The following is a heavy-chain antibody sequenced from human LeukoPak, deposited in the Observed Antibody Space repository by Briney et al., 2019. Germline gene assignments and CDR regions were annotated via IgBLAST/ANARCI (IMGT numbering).Heavy chain of an antibody. CDR2: ISSSGSTI. D-gene: IGHD3-22*01. Sequence: PGGSLRLSCAVSGFTLSSYEMNWVRQAPGKGLEWVSYISSSGSTIYYADSVKGRFTISRDDSKNTLYLHMNSLRAEDTAIFYCAKHYYDSTGYASFDYWGQGTLVTVSS. J-gene: IGHJ4*02. CDR1: GFTLSSYE. V-gene: IGHV3-48*03. CDR3: AKHYYDSTGYASFDY.